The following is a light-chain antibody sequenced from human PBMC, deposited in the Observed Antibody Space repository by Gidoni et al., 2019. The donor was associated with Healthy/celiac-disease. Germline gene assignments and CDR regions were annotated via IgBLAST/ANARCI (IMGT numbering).Light chain of an antibody. J-gene: IGKJ1*01. CDR2: GAS. V-gene: IGKV3-15*01. Sequence: EIVFTHSPATLSVSPGERATLSCRASQSVSSNLAWYQQKPGQAPRLLIYGASTRATGIPARFSGSGSGTEFTLTISSLQSEDFAVYYCQQYNNWPSWTFGQGTKVEIK. CDR1: QSVSSN. CDR3: QQYNNWPSWT.